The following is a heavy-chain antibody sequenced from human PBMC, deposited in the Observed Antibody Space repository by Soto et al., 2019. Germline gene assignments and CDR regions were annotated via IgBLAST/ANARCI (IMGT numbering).Heavy chain of an antibody. Sequence: GGSLRLSCAASGFTVSSNYMSWVRQAPGKGLEWVSVIYSGGSTYYADSVKGRFTISRDNSKNTLYLQMNSLRAEDTAVYYCARDSVVGRLEYYGMDVWGQGTTVTVSS. CDR1: GFTVSSNY. CDR2: IYSGGST. J-gene: IGHJ6*02. V-gene: IGHV3-66*01. CDR3: ARDSVVGRLEYYGMDV. D-gene: IGHD3-3*01.